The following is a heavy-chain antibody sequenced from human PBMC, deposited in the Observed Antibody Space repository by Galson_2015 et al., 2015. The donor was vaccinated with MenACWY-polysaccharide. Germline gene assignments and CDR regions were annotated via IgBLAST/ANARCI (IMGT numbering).Heavy chain of an antibody. CDR2: ISGSTTTI. V-gene: IGHV3-11*01. Sequence: SLRLSCAASGFSFSDYYMSWIRQAPGKGLEWLSSISGSTTTIYYADSVKGRFTISRDNTKKSLYLQMNSLGAEDTAVYYCARARQLVQDYWGQGTLVTVS. CDR3: ARARQLVQDY. J-gene: IGHJ4*02. CDR1: GFSFSDYY. D-gene: IGHD1/OR15-1a*01.